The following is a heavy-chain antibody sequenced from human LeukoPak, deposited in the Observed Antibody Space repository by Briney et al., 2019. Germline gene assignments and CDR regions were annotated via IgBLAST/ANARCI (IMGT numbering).Heavy chain of an antibody. CDR2: INHSGST. CDR3: ARVDTAMVTSDFDY. D-gene: IGHD5-18*01. V-gene: IGHV4-34*01. Sequence: SETLSLTCAVYGESFSGYYWSWIRQPPGKGLEWVGEINHSGSTNYNPSLKSRVTISVDTSKNQFSLKLSSVTAADTAVYYCARVDTAMVTSDFDYWGQGTLVTVSS. J-gene: IGHJ4*02. CDR1: GESFSGYY.